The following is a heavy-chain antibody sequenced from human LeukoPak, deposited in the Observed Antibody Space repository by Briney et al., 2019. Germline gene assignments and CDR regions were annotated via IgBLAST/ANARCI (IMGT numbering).Heavy chain of an antibody. J-gene: IGHJ6*02. D-gene: IGHD3-3*01. CDR2: TRNKANSYTT. CDR3: ARSTYYDFWTGPGGMDV. Sequence: GGSLRLSCAASGFTFSDHYMDWVRQAPGKGLEWVGRTRNKANSYTTEYAASVKGRFTISRDDSKNSLYLQMNSLKTEDTAVYYCARSTYYDFWTGPGGMDVWGQGTTVTVSS. V-gene: IGHV3-72*01. CDR1: GFTFSDHY.